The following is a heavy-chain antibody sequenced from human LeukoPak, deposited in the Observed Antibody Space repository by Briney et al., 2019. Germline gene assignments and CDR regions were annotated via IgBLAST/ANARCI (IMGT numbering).Heavy chain of an antibody. CDR2: IIPIFGTA. CDR1: GGTFSSYA. CDR3: ARGAYSSGYYHTPPYYFDY. V-gene: IGHV1-69*01. J-gene: IGHJ4*02. Sequence: GSSVKVSCKASGGTFSSYAISWVRQAPGQGLEWMGGIIPIFGTANYAQKLQGRVTITADESTSTAYMELSSLRSEDAAVYYCARGAYSSGYYHTPPYYFDYWGQGTLVTVSS. D-gene: IGHD3-22*01.